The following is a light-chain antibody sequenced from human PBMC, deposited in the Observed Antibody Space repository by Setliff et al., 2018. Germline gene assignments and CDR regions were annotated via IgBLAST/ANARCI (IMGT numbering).Light chain of an antibody. Sequence: QSALTQPRSVSGSPGQSVTISCTGTSSDVGGYNYVSWYQQHPGKAPKLMIYEVDKRPSGVPDRFSGSKSGNTASLTISGLQTEDEVDYYCCSYAGSFTWVFGGGT. CDR1: SSDVGGYNY. CDR2: EVD. V-gene: IGLV2-11*01. CDR3: CSYAGSFTWV. J-gene: IGLJ3*02.